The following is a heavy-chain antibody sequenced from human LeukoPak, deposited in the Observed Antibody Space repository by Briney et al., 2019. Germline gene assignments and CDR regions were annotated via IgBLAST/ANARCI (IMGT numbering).Heavy chain of an antibody. D-gene: IGHD3-22*01. CDR1: GFTFSSYW. V-gene: IGHV3-74*01. Sequence: GGSLRLSCAASGFTFSSYWMHWVRQAPGKGLVWVSRINSDGSSTSYADSVKGRFTISRDNAKNTLYLQMNSLRAEDTAVYYCARSAYDSSGYYATGFGDYWGQGTLVTVSS. J-gene: IGHJ4*02. CDR2: INSDGSST. CDR3: ARSAYDSSGYYATGFGDY.